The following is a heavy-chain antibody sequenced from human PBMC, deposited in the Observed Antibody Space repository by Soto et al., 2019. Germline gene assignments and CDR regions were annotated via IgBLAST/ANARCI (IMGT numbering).Heavy chain of an antibody. V-gene: IGHV4-59*01. Sequence: QVQLQESGPGLVKPSETLFLTCTVSGGSISTYYWSWIRQPPGKGLEWIGYIYYNGRTNYNPSLGSRVTISLDTSKSQFSLKLSSVSAADTAVYYCARDGSGYDFWSGPYFFDYWGPGTLVTVSS. CDR1: GGSISTYY. CDR3: ARDGSGYDFWSGPYFFDY. D-gene: IGHD3-3*01. J-gene: IGHJ4*02. CDR2: IYYNGRT.